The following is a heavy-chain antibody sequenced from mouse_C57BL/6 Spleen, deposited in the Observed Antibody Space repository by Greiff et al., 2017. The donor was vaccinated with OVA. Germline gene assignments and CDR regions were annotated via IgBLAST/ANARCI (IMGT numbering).Heavy chain of an antibody. CDR3: AKNCDGYYVDYAMDY. J-gene: IGHJ4*01. Sequence: VQLQESGPGLVQPSQSLSITCTVSGFSLTSYGVHWVRQSPGKGLEWLGVVWRGGSTDYNAAFMSRLSITKDNSKSQVFFKMNSLQADDTAIYDCAKNCDGYYVDYAMDYWGQGTSVTVSS. D-gene: IGHD2-3*01. CDR2: VWRGGST. V-gene: IGHV2-5*01. CDR1: GFSLTSYG.